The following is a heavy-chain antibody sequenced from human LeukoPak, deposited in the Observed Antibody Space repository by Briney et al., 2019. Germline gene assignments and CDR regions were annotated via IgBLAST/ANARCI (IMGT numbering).Heavy chain of an antibody. Sequence: GGSLKLSCAASGFTFSNFGMHWVRQAPGKGLEWVAFIRFDGNNEEYADSVKGRFTISRDNSKNTLFVQMHSLRAEDTAVYYCAKGGGSSSSLYYYYMDVWGKGTTVTVSS. D-gene: IGHD6-6*01. CDR3: AKGGGSSSSLYYYYMDV. CDR1: GFTFSNFG. CDR2: IRFDGNNE. V-gene: IGHV3-30*02. J-gene: IGHJ6*03.